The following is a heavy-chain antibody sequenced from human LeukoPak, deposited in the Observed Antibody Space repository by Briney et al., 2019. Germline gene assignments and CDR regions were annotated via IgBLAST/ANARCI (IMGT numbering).Heavy chain of an antibody. V-gene: IGHV4-59*01. Sequence: SETLSLTCTVSGCSIGSYYWSWIRQFPGKGLEWIGFIYYSGSTNYNPSLKSRVTISVDTSKNQFSLELSSVTAAEPAVFYCARMYSNYFDYWGQGTLVTVSS. D-gene: IGHD4-11*01. CDR1: GCSIGSYY. CDR3: ARMYSNYFDY. CDR2: IYYSGST. J-gene: IGHJ4*02.